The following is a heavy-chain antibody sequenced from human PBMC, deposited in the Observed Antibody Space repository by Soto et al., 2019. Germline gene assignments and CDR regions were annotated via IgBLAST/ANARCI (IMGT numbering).Heavy chain of an antibody. V-gene: IGHV3-23*01. CDR3: AKCFSSSWSTFDY. Sequence: RLSCEASGFTFSGYAMSWVRQAPGKGLEWVSAISGCGGSTYYADSVKGRFTISRDNSKNTLYLQMNSLRAEDTAVYYCAKCFSSSWSTFDYWGQGTLVNVST. CDR1: GFTFSGYA. CDR2: ISGCGGST. J-gene: IGHJ4*02. D-gene: IGHD6-6*01.